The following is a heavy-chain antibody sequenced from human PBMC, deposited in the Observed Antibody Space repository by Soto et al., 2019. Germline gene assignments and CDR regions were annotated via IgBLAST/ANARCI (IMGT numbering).Heavy chain of an antibody. V-gene: IGHV3-23*01. CDR3: VRFPYGSGSFDY. Sequence: PGGSLRLSCAASGFTFSSYAMSWVRQAPGKGLEWVSAISGSGGSTYYADSVKGRFTISRDNSKNTLYLQMNSLRAEDTAVYYCVRFPYGSGSFDYWGQGTLVTVSS. J-gene: IGHJ4*02. CDR2: ISGSGGST. D-gene: IGHD3-10*01. CDR1: GFTFSSYA.